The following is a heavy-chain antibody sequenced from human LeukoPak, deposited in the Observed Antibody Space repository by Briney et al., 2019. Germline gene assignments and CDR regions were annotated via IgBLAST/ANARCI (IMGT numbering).Heavy chain of an antibody. CDR3: ARDLYIERAVAGKNLGY. Sequence: GASVKVFCKASGYTFTSYYMHWVRQAPGQGLEWMGIINPSGGSTSYAQKFQGRVTMTRDMSTSTVYMELSRLRSDDTAVYYCARDLYIERAVAGKNLGYWGQGTLVTVSS. CDR2: INPSGGST. D-gene: IGHD6-19*01. CDR1: GYTFTSYY. V-gene: IGHV1-46*01. J-gene: IGHJ4*02.